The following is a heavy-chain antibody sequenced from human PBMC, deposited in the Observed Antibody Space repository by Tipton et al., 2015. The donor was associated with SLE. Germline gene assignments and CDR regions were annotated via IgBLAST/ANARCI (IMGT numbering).Heavy chain of an antibody. D-gene: IGHD4-17*01. J-gene: IGHJ2*01. V-gene: IGHV3-9*01. CDR2: ITWNSDTI. CDR3: AKTLRGGDHAASYFDL. Sequence: RSLRLSCAASGFNFDDYTMHWVRQAPGKGLEWVSLITWNSDTIAYADSVKGRFTISRDNAKNSLYLQMNSLRAEDTAFYYCAKTLRGGDHAASYFDLWGRGALVTVSS. CDR1: GFNFDDYT.